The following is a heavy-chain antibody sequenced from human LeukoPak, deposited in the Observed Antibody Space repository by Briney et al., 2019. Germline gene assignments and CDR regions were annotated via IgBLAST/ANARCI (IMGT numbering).Heavy chain of an antibody. Sequence: GESLKISCKGSGYTFTNYWIGWVRQMPGKGLEWMGIIYPGDSDTRYSPSFQGQVTISAHKSISPAYLQSSSLQASDTAMYYCARPANSSWSYIDYWGQGTLVSVAS. V-gene: IGHV5-51*01. CDR3: ARPANSSWSYIDY. J-gene: IGHJ4*02. CDR1: GYTFTNYW. D-gene: IGHD6-13*01. CDR2: IYPGDSDT.